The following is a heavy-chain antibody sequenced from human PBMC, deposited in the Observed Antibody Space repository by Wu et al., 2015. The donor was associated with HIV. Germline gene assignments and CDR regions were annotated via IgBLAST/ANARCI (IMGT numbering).Heavy chain of an antibody. V-gene: IGHV1-2*07. D-gene: IGHD2-21*01. J-gene: IGHJ1*01. CDR2: INPRGGTS. CDR3: VRTAYCEREPCKGWVFQH. Sequence: QVRLRQSGAGVKKPGASVRVSCEASGYTFVKYYLHWIRQVPGGHLEWIGWINPRGGTSQIILVNFREKFTMTRDTIRETAYLDVRGLTSDDTAVYFCVRTAYCEREPCKGWVFQHWGQGTQLIVSS. CDR1: GYTFVKYY.